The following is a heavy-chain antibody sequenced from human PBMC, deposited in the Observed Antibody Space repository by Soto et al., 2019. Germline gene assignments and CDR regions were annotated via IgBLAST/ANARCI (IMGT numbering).Heavy chain of an antibody. V-gene: IGHV3-7*01. CDR2: IKQDGSEK. D-gene: IGHD6-19*01. CDR3: ARELRDSSGWTYDAFDI. CDR1: GFTFSSYW. J-gene: IGHJ3*02. Sequence: GGSLRLSCAASGFTFSSYWMSWVRQAPGKGLEWVANIKQDGSEKYYVDSVKGRFTISRDNAKNSLYLQMNSLRAEDTAVYYCARELRDSSGWTYDAFDIWGQGTMVTVSS.